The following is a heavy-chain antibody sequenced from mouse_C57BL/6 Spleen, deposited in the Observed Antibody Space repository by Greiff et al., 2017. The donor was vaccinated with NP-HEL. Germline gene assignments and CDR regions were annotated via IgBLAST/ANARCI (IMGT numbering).Heavy chain of an antibody. CDR2: IDPSDSYT. V-gene: IGHV1-50*01. CDR1: GYTFTSYW. J-gene: IGHJ2*01. Sequence: QVQLQQPGAELVKPGASVKLSCKASGYTFTSYWMQWVKQRPGQGLEWIGEIDPSDSYTNYNQKFKGKATLTVDTSSSTAYMQLSSLTSEDSAVYYCARSRTGGYFDYWGQGTTLTVSS. CDR3: ARSRTGGYFDY. D-gene: IGHD4-1*01.